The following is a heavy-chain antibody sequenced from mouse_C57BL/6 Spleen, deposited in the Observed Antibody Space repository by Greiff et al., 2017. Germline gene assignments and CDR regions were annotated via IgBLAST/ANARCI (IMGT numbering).Heavy chain of an antibody. D-gene: IGHD1-1*01. CDR2: IYPGDGDT. J-gene: IGHJ1*03. Sequence: QVQLQQSGPELVKPGASVKISCKASGYAFSSSWMNWVKQRPGKGLEWIGRIYPGDGDTNYNGKFKGKATLTADKSSSTAYMQLSSLTSEDSAVYVCARPQGGVGYFAVWGTGTTVTVSS. CDR1: GYAFSSSW. V-gene: IGHV1-82*01. CDR3: ARPQGGVGYFAV.